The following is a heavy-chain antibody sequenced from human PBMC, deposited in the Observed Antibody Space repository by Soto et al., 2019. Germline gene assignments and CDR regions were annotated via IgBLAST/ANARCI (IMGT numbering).Heavy chain of an antibody. Sequence: PGGTPRLSCAASEFTFSSYSMNWVRQAPGKGLEWVSCISSSNSYIYYADSVQGRFTISRDNAKNSLYLQMNSLRAEDTAVYYCARGWIGHSRSWSLDYWGQGT. CDR3: ARGWIGHSRSWSLDY. J-gene: IGHJ4*02. D-gene: IGHD6-13*01. CDR1: EFTFSSYS. V-gene: IGHV3-21*01. CDR2: ISSSNSYI.